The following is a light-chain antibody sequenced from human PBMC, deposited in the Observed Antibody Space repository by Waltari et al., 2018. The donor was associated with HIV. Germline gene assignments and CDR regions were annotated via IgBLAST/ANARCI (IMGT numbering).Light chain of an antibody. CDR2: KAS. V-gene: IGKV1-5*03. J-gene: IGKJ1*01. Sequence: DIQMTQSPSTLSASVGDRVTITCRARNNISSGLAWYQQKPGKVPKLLIYKASILESGVPVRFSGSDSGTQFTLTIGSLQPDDFATYYCHQYGTFGQGTKVEIK. CDR3: HQYGT. CDR1: NNISSG.